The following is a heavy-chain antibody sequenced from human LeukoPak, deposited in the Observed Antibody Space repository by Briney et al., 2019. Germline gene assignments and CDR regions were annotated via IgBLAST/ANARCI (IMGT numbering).Heavy chain of an antibody. CDR2: IKADGSEK. CDR1: GFTFTDYL. J-gene: IGHJ6*04. V-gene: IGHV3-7*01. Sequence: PGGSLRLSCAASGFTFTDYLMTWVRQAPGKGLEWVADIKADGSEKYYVDSVKGRFTIVRDNAKNSLYLQMNSLRAEDTAVYYCAELGITMIGGVWGKGTTVTISS. CDR3: AELGITMIGGV. D-gene: IGHD3-10*02.